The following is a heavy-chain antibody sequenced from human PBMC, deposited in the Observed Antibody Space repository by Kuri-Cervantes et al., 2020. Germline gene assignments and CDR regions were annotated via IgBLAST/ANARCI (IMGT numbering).Heavy chain of an antibody. CDR2: IWFDGSNK. V-gene: IGHV3-33*08. Sequence: GGSLRLSCAASGFTFSSYWMHWVRQAPGKGLEWVAVIWFDGSNKYYADSVKGRFTISRDNAENSLYLQMNSLRVEDTAVYYCGSRYWGQGALVTVSS. CDR3: GSRY. CDR1: GFTFSSYW. J-gene: IGHJ4*02.